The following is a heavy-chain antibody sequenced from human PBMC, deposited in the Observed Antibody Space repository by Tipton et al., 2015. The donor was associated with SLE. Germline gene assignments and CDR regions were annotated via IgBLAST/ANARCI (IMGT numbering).Heavy chain of an antibody. J-gene: IGHJ4*02. V-gene: IGHV3-9*01. CDR2: ISWDSGTI. CDR3: AKGASSSWYGGPLDY. D-gene: IGHD6-13*01. Sequence: SLRLSCAVSRFTFDNYAMHWVRQAPGKGLEWVSGISWDSGTIGYADSVKGRFTISRDNAKNSLNLQMSSLRAEDTALYYCAKGASSSWYGGPLDYWGQGTLVTVSS. CDR1: RFTFDNYA.